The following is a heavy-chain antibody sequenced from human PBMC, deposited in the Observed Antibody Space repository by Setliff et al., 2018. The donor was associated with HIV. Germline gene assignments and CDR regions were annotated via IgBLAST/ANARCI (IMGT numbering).Heavy chain of an antibody. CDR3: AREVDTALVFDS. CDR2: INEDGNKK. J-gene: IGHJ4*02. Sequence: GGSLRLSCATSRFSFSTFWMTWVRQAPGKGLEWIANINEDGNKKYHAGSVWGRFTISRDNAKNSLYLQMDSLRAEDTAVYYCAREVDTALVFDSWGQGTLVTVSS. D-gene: IGHD5-18*01. CDR1: RFSFSTFW. V-gene: IGHV3-7*01.